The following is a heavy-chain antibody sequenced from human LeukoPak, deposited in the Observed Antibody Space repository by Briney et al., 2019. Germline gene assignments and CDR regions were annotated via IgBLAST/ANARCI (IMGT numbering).Heavy chain of an antibody. Sequence: SETLSLTCAVYGGSFSGYYWSWIRQPPGKGLEWIGEINHSGSTNYNPSLKSRVTISVDTSKNQFSLKLSSVTAADTAVYYCARAQYYYDSSGSPGAFDYWGQGTLVTVSS. D-gene: IGHD3-22*01. V-gene: IGHV4-34*01. CDR2: INHSGST. CDR1: GGSFSGYY. CDR3: ARAQYYYDSSGSPGAFDY. J-gene: IGHJ4*02.